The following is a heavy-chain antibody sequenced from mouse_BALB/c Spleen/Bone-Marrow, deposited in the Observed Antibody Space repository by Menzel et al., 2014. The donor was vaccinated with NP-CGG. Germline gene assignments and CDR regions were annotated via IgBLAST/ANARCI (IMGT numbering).Heavy chain of an antibody. Sequence: EVHLVESGPGLVKPSQSLSLTCSVTGCSITSGYYWNWIRQFPGNKLEWMGYISYDGSNNYNPSLKNRISITRDTSKNQFFLKLNSVTTEDTATYYCAKGGIYLMDYWGQGTSVTVSS. CDR1: GCSITSGYY. V-gene: IGHV3-6*02. J-gene: IGHJ4*01. CDR2: ISYDGSN. CDR3: AKGGIYLMDY. D-gene: IGHD5-5*01.